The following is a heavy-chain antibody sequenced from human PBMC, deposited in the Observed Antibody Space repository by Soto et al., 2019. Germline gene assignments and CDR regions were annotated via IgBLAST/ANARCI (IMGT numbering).Heavy chain of an antibody. V-gene: IGHV4-34*01. J-gene: IGHJ3*02. CDR1: GGSFSGYY. Sequence: SETLSLSCAVYGGSFSGYYWSWIRQPPGKGLEWIGEINHSGSTNYNPSLKSRVTISVDTSKNQFSLKLSSVTAADTAVYYCARWGTDAFDIWGQGTMVTVSS. D-gene: IGHD3-16*01. CDR2: INHSGST. CDR3: ARWGTDAFDI.